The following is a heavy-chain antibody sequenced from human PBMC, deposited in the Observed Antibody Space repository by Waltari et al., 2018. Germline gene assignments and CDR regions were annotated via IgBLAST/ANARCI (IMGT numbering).Heavy chain of an antibody. V-gene: IGHV4-39*01. J-gene: IGHJ3*01. D-gene: IGHD6-13*01. CDR3: ATYLGASVGTAAFDV. Sequence: GWIRQPPWRGLEWTGIISDSEATYNSPSLKSRVTISVDTSKNQFSLKLSSVTAADTAVYYCATYLGASVGTAAFDVWGQGTMVTVSS. CDR2: ISDSEAT.